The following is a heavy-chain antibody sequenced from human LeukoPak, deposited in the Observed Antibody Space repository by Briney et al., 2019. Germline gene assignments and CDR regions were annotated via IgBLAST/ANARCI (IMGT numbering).Heavy chain of an antibody. J-gene: IGHJ6*02. Sequence: PGGSLRLSCAASGVTFSSYWMHWVRQAPGKGLVWVSRINSDGSSTGYADSVKGRFTISRDNAKNTPYLQMNSLRAEDTAVYYCARDQSIAVAGTGDYYYYYGMDVWGQGTTVTVSS. D-gene: IGHD6-19*01. V-gene: IGHV3-74*01. CDR1: GVTFSSYW. CDR2: INSDGSST. CDR3: ARDQSIAVAGTGDYYYYYGMDV.